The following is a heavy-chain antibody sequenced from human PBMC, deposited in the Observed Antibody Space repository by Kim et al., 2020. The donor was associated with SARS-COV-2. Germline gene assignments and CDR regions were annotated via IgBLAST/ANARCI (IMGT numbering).Heavy chain of an antibody. V-gene: IGHV3-21*01. Sequence: GGSLRLSCAASGFTFSSYSMNWVRQAPGKGLEWVSSISSSSSYIYYADSVKGRFTISRDNAKNSLYLQMNSLRAEDTAVYYCARRGGMATIDWRAFDIWGQGTMVTVSS. D-gene: IGHD1-26*01. CDR1: GFTFSSYS. CDR3: ARRGGMATIDWRAFDI. CDR2: ISSSSSYI. J-gene: IGHJ3*02.